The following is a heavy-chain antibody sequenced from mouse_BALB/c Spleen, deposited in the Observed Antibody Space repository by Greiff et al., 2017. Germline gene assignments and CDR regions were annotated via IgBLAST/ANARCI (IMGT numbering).Heavy chain of an antibody. CDR3: ARDDYFDY. CDR2: IWSGGST. CDR1: GFSLTSYG. Sequence: QVQLQQSGPGLVQPSQSLSITCTVSGFSLTSYGVHWVRQSPGKGLEWLGVIWSGGSTDYNAAFISRLSISKDNSKSQVFFKMNSLQANDTAIYYCARDDYFDYWGQGTTLTVPQ. J-gene: IGHJ2*01. V-gene: IGHV2-2*02.